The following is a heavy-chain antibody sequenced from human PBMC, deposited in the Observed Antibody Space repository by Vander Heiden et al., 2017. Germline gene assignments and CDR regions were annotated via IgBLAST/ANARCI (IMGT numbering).Heavy chain of an antibody. V-gene: IGHV6-1*01. J-gene: IGHJ6*02. CDR2: TYYRSKWYY. CDR3: ARQNGAMDV. D-gene: IGHD2-8*01. CDR1: GVSVSSNSGA. Sequence: QVQLQQSGPGLVTPSQTLALTCAIAGVSVSSNSGAWNWIRQSPSRGLEWLGRTYYRSKWYYEYAASVKSRINMNPDTSKNQFSLHLNSVIPEDTAVYYCARQNGAMDVWGQGTTVTVSS.